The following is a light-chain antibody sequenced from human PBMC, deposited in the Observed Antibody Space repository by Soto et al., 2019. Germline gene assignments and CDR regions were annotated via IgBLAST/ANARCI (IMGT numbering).Light chain of an antibody. CDR1: SSDVVGYNY. V-gene: IGLV2-14*01. Sequence: QSALTQPASVSGSPGQSITISCTGTSSDVVGYNYVSWYQQHPGKAPKLMIYEVSNRPSGVSNRFSGSKSGNTASLTISGLQAEDESDYYCSSYTSGSTYVFGTGTKLTVL. J-gene: IGLJ1*01. CDR3: SSYTSGSTYV. CDR2: EVS.